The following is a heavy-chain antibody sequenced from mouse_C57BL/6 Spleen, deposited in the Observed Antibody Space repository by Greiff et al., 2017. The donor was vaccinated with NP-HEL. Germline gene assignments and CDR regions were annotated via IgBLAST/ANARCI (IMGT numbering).Heavy chain of an antibody. CDR1: GYTFTDYY. Sequence: EVQLQQSGPVLVKPGASVKMSCKASGYTFTDYYMNWVKQSHGKSLEWIGVINPYNGGTSYNQKFKGKATLTVDKSSSTAYMELNSLTSEDSAVYYCARLGVTTDYYAMDYWGQGTSVTVSS. CDR3: ARLGVTTDYYAMDY. CDR2: INPYNGGT. V-gene: IGHV1-19*01. D-gene: IGHD2-2*01. J-gene: IGHJ4*01.